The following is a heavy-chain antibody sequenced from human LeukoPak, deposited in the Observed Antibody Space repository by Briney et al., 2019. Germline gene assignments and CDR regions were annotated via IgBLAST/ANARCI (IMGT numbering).Heavy chain of an antibody. Sequence: ASVKVSCKASGYTFTSYGISWVRQAPGQGLEWMGWISAYNGNTNYAQKLQGRVTMTTDTSTSTAYMELRSLRSDDTAVYYCARGGYSGSYLLFYYYGMDVWGQGTTVTVSS. J-gene: IGHJ6*02. CDR3: ARGGYSGSYLLFYYYGMDV. CDR1: GYTFTSYG. D-gene: IGHD1-26*01. V-gene: IGHV1-18*01. CDR2: ISAYNGNT.